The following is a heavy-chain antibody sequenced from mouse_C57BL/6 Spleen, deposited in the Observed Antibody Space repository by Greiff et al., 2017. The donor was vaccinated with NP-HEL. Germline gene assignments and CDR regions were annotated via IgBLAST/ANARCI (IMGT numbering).Heavy chain of an antibody. CDR3: ARKADYAMDY. J-gene: IGHJ4*01. V-gene: IGHV1-63*01. CDR1: GYTFTNYW. Sequence: VMLVESGAELVRPGTSVKMSCKASGYTFTNYWIGWAKQRPGHGLEWIGDIYPGGGYTNYNEKFKGKATLTADKSSSTAYMQFSSLTSEDSAIYYCARKADYAMDYWGQGTSVTVSS. CDR2: IYPGGGYT.